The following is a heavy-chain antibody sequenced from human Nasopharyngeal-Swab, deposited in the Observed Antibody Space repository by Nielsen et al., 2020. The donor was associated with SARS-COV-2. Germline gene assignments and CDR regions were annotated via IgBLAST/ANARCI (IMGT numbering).Heavy chain of an antibody. CDR3: AKDVGIAVAGSGFDY. D-gene: IGHD6-19*01. Sequence: GGSLRLSCAASGFPFHDYTMHWVRQIPGEGLEWVSLISRDGDYIYYADSVKGRFTISRDNAENSLYLQMNSLRAEDTAFYYCAKDVGIAVAGSGFDYWGQGALVTVSS. J-gene: IGHJ4*02. CDR1: GFPFHDYT. V-gene: IGHV3-43*01. CDR2: ISRDGDYI.